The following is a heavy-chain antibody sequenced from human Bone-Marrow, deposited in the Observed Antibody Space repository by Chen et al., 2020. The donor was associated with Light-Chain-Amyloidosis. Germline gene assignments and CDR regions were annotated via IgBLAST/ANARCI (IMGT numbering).Heavy chain of an antibody. V-gene: IGHV4-39*07. Sequence: QLQLQESGPGLVKPSETLSLTCTVSGGSISSSSYYWGWIRQPPGKGLEWSGSFYYSGSTYYHPSLKSRVTISVDTSKNQFSLKLSSVTAADTAVYYCARATATYYDFWSGYYSFDYWGQGTLVTVSS. D-gene: IGHD3-3*01. J-gene: IGHJ4*02. CDR1: GGSISSSSYY. CDR2: FYYSGST. CDR3: ARATATYYDFWSGYYSFDY.